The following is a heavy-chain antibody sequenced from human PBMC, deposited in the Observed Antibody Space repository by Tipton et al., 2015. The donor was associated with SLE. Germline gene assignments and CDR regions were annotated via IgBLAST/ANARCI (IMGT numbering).Heavy chain of an antibody. J-gene: IGHJ2*01. D-gene: IGHD1-7*01. V-gene: IGHV4-4*07. CDR1: GGSISSYY. CDR2: IYTSGST. CDR3: AALTGTTSYFDL. Sequence: TLSLTCTVSGGSISSYYWSWIRQPAGKGLEWIGRIYTSGSTNYNPSPKSRVTMSVDTSKNQFSLKLSSVTAADTAVYYCAALTGTTSYFDLWGRGTLVTVSS.